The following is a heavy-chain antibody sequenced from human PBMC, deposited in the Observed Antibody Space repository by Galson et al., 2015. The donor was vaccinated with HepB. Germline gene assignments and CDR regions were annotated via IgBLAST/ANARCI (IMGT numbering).Heavy chain of an antibody. J-gene: IGHJ5*02. CDR3: ARDTSYYYDSSGYSGFDP. CDR1: GGTFSSYT. V-gene: IGHV1-69*04. Sequence: SVKVSCKASGGTFSSYTISWVRQAPGQGLEWMGRIIPILGIANYAQKFQGRVTITADKSTSTAYMELSSLRSEDTAVYYCARDTSYYYDSSGYSGFDPWGQGTLVTVSS. CDR2: IIPILGIA. D-gene: IGHD3-22*01.